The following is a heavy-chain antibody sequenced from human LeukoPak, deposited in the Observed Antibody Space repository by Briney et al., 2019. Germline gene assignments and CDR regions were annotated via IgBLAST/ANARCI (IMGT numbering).Heavy chain of an antibody. Sequence: GESLKIPCKGSGYNFISYWIGWVRQMPGKGLEWMGIIYPGDSDTRYSPSFQGQVTISADKSISTAYLQWSSLKASDTAIYYCARTNMPAREGTYFDYWGQGTLVTASS. CDR2: IYPGDSDT. V-gene: IGHV5-51*01. CDR3: ARTNMPAREGTYFDY. CDR1: GYNFISYW. J-gene: IGHJ4*02. D-gene: IGHD6-6*01.